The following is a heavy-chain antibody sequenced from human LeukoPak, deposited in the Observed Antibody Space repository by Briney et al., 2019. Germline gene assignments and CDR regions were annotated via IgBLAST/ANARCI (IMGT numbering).Heavy chain of an antibody. V-gene: IGHV3-23*01. CDR1: GFTFSSYG. CDR2: ISGSGGST. CDR3: AVDTAMSDYGGNFSPFDY. J-gene: IGHJ4*02. Sequence: GGSLRLSCAASGFTFSSYGMSWVRQAPGKGLEWVSAISGSGGSTYYADSVKGRFTISRDNSKNTLYLQMNSLRAEDTAVYYCAVDTAMSDYGGNFSPFDYWGQGTLVTVSS. D-gene: IGHD4-23*01.